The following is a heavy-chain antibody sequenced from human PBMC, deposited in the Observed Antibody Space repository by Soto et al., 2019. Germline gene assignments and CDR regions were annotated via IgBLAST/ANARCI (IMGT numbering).Heavy chain of an antibody. CDR2: VSGYIGNT. CDR3: ARSPLEYRSGGNCYSDF. Sequence: QVQLVQSGAEVKKPGASVRVSCRTSGYTFSNYGISWVRQAPGQGLEWMGWVSGYIGNTHYARKLQGRVTMTKDTSTSTAHMDLRSLTSDDTAVYYCARSPLEYRSGGNCYSDFWGQGTLVTVSS. V-gene: IGHV1-18*01. CDR1: GYTFSNYG. D-gene: IGHD2-15*01. J-gene: IGHJ4*02.